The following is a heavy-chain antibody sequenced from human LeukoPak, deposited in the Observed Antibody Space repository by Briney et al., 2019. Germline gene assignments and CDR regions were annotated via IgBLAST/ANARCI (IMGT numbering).Heavy chain of an antibody. CDR2: IWSDGGTT. CDR1: GFSFSSYA. V-gene: IGHV3-33*06. J-gene: IGHJ4*02. CDR3: AKTAHTWYLDS. Sequence: GGSLRLSCAASGFSFSSYAMHWVRQAPGKGLEWVAIIWSDGGTTYYADSVQGRFTISRDNSNKILYLQMNSLTAGDTAVYYCAKTAHTWYLDSWGQRTLVTVSS.